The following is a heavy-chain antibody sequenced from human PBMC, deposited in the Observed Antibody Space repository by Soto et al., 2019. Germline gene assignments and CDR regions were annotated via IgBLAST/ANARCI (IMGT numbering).Heavy chain of an antibody. CDR3: EGRDAPFHV. D-gene: IGHD2-8*01. J-gene: IGHJ3*01. V-gene: IGHV3-33*08. CDR1: GFTFSNYG. CDR2: IWHDGSRK. Sequence: QVQLVESGGGVVQPGTSLRLSCVATGFTFSNYGIHWIRQAPGRGLEWVAVIWHDGSRKYLADSVRGRFTISRDNSKNTVYLLMNSLRVEDSAVYYCEGRDAPFHVWGQGTMVTVSS.